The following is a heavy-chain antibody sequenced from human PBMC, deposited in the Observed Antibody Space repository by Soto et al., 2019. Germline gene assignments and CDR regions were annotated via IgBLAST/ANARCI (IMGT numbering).Heavy chain of an antibody. V-gene: IGHV3-30-3*01. CDR3: ARAPYDSSGYYFDY. CDR2: ISYDGSNK. CDR1: VFTFSSYA. Sequence: GGSLRLSCAASVFTFSSYAMHWVRQAPGKGLEWVAVISYDGSNKYYADSVKGRFTISRDNSKNTLYLQMNSLRAEDTAVYYCARAPYDSSGYYFDYWGQGTLVTVSS. J-gene: IGHJ4*02. D-gene: IGHD3-22*01.